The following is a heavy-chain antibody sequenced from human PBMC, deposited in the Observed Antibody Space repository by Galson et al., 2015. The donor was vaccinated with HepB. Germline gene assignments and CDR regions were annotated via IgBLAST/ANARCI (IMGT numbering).Heavy chain of an antibody. J-gene: IGHJ6*03. CDR3: ARDKYYYGGAYYYYYYYMDV. V-gene: IGHV3-33*01. D-gene: IGHD3-10*01. CDR1: GFTFSSYG. CDR2: IWYDGSNK. Sequence: SLRLSCAASGFTFSSYGMHWVRQAPGKGLEWVAVIWYDGSNKYYADSVKGRFTISRDNSKNTLYLQMNSLRAEDTAVYYCARDKYYYGGAYYYYYYYMDVWGKGTTVTVSS.